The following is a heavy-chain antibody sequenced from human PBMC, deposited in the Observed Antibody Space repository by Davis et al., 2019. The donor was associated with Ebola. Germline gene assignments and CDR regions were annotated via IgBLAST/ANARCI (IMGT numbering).Heavy chain of an antibody. CDR1: GFTFSNYN. D-gene: IGHD2-8*01. V-gene: IGHV3-23*01. CDR3: AEGGTNNFLGAN. CDR2: ISATGVDK. Sequence: PGGSLRLSCAASGFTFSNYNMNWVRQAPGGGLEWVAGISATGVDKKYADSVRGRFSISRDDSKNTLYLQMDSLRAEDTAVFYCAEGGTNNFLGANWGQGTLVTVS. J-gene: IGHJ4*02.